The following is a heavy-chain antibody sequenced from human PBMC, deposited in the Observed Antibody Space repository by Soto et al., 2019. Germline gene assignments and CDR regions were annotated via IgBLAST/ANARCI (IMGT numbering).Heavy chain of an antibody. CDR1: GASIGSGGW. D-gene: IGHD2-8*02. CDR3: ARHEGWTGPDQ. V-gene: IGHV4-4*02. Sequence: SETLSLTCAVSGASIGSGGWWSWVRQPPGKGLEWIAEIFHDGNSNYSPSLKSRVTISVDKSQNRFSLNVYSVTAADTAVYYCARHEGWTGPDQRGQGTLVTVSS. CDR2: IFHDGNS. J-gene: IGHJ4*02.